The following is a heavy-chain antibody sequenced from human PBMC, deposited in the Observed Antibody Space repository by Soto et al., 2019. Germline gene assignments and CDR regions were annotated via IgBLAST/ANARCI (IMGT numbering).Heavy chain of an antibody. D-gene: IGHD3-10*01. CDR2: INPSGGGT. CDR3: AREASYGSGTLDY. V-gene: IGHV1-46*01. J-gene: IGHJ4*02. Sequence: GASVKVSCKASGYTFTTYSMHWVRQAPGQGLEWMGIINPSGGGTTYAQKFRGRVTMTRDTSTSTVYMELSSLRSEDTAVHFCAREASYGSGTLDYWGQGTLVTVSS. CDR1: GYTFTTYS.